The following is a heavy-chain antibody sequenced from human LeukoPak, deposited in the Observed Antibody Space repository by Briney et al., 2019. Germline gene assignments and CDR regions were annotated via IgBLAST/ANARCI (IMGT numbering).Heavy chain of an antibody. J-gene: IGHJ6*02. Sequence: ASVKVSCKASGYTFTSYYMHWVRQAPGQGLEWMGIINPSGGSTSYAQEFQGRVTMTRGTSTSTVYMELSSLRSEDTAVYYCARGDIVVVPAATSYYYYGMDVWGQGTTVTVSS. CDR3: ARGDIVVVPAATSYYYYGMDV. V-gene: IGHV1-46*01. D-gene: IGHD2-2*01. CDR2: INPSGGST. CDR1: GYTFTSYY.